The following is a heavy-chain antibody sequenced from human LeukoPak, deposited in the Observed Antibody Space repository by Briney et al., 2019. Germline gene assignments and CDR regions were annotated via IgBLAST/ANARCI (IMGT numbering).Heavy chain of an antibody. CDR3: ARAPYTSGWYFAFDY. D-gene: IGHD6-19*01. J-gene: IGHJ4*02. V-gene: IGHV3-30-3*01. Sequence: GGSLRLSCAGSGFTFSDYYMDWFRQAPGKGLEWVALISYEGSEQNYADSVKGRFTISRDNSQNTLYLEMSGLRTEDTAVYYCARAPYTSGWYFAFDYWGQGTLVTVSS. CDR2: ISYEGSEQ. CDR1: GFTFSDYY.